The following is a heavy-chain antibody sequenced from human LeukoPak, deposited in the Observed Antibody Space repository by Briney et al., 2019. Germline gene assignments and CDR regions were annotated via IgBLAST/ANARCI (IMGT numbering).Heavy chain of an antibody. CDR3: ARDRGSMIVVVYDAFDI. D-gene: IGHD3-22*01. J-gene: IGHJ3*02. CDR1: GYTFTGYY. CDR2: INPNSGGT. Sequence: ASVKVSCKASGYTFTGYYMHWVRQAPGQGLEWMGWINPNSGGTNYAQKLQGRVTMTTDTSTSTAYMELRSLRSDDTAVYYCARDRGSMIVVVYDAFDIWGQGTMVTVSS. V-gene: IGHV1-2*02.